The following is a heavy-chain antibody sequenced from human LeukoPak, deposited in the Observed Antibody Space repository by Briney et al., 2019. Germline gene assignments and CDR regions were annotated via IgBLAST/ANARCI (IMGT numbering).Heavy chain of an antibody. CDR1: GFTFSSYA. CDR3: VKDLRGAGANYFDY. D-gene: IGHD7-27*01. J-gene: IGHJ4*02. CDR2: ISSNGVNT. Sequence: GGSLRLSCSASGFTFSSYAMHWVRQAPGKGLEYASAISSNGVNTYYADSVKGRFTISRDNSTNTLYLQMSSLRAEDTAVYYCVKDLRGAGANYFDYWGQGTLVTVSS. V-gene: IGHV3-64D*06.